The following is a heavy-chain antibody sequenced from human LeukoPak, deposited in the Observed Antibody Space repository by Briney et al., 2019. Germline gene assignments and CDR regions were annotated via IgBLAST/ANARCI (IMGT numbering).Heavy chain of an antibody. V-gene: IGHV4-34*01. Sequence: PSETLSLTCAVYGESFSGYYWSWIRQPPGKGLEWIGEINHSGSTNYNPSLKNRVTISVDTSKNQFSLKLSSVTAADTAVYYCARGQARRDGYNYFYYFDYWGQGTLVTVSS. CDR3: ARGQARRDGYNYFYYFDY. CDR1: GESFSGYY. CDR2: INHSGST. J-gene: IGHJ4*02. D-gene: IGHD5-24*01.